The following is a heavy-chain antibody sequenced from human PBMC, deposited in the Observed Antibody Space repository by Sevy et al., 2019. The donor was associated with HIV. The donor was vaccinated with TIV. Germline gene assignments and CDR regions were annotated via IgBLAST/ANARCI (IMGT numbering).Heavy chain of an antibody. CDR3: ARDLEFYAYGDYGPAFMPDY. CDR2: MWFDGSNT. D-gene: IGHD3-16*01. Sequence: GGSLRLSCAASGFTFSTYGMHWVRQAPGKGLEWDAVMWFDGSNTYYADSVKSRFTISRDIAKNTLHLQMNSLRAEDTAVYYCARDLEFYAYGDYGPAFMPDYWGQGTLVTVSS. V-gene: IGHV3-33*01. J-gene: IGHJ4*02. CDR1: GFTFSTYG.